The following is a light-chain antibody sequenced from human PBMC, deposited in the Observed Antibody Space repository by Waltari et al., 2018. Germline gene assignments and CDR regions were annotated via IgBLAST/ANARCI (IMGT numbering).Light chain of an antibody. CDR2: GSS. Sequence: EIVLTQSPGTLSSSPGERATLSCRASQSVSRTLAWYQQKPGQAPKLLIYGSSLRATGIPDRFTGSGSGTDFSLTISSLEPEDFAIYFCQHYVRLPATFGQGTKVEIK. CDR3: QHYVRLPAT. CDR1: QSVSRT. V-gene: IGKV3-20*01. J-gene: IGKJ1*01.